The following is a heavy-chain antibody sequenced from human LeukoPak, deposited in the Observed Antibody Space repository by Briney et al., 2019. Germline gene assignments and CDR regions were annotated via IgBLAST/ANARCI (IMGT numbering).Heavy chain of an antibody. CDR2: IYYSGSI. Sequence: SETLSLTCTVSGGSISSSSYYWGWIRQPPGKGLEWIGSIYYSGSIYYNSSLKSRVTMSVDTSKNQFSLKLSSVTAADTAVYYCARVPDYFDSWGQGTLVTVSS. CDR3: ARVPDYFDS. V-gene: IGHV4-39*01. J-gene: IGHJ4*02. CDR1: GGSISSSSYY.